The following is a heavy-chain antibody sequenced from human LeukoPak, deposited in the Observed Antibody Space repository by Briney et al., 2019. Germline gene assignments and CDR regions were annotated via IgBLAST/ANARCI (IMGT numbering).Heavy chain of an antibody. CDR2: IKNDGTVK. CDR3: AKDVVTTGGNDAFDI. CDR1: GFTFSYHW. V-gene: IGHV3-7*01. D-gene: IGHD2-21*02. J-gene: IGHJ3*02. Sequence: GGSLTLSCAASGFTFSYHWMTWVRQAPGKGLEWVANIKNDGTVKNYVDSVKGRFTISRDNAKNSLYLQMNSLRAEDTGVYYCAKDVVTTGGNDAFDIWGQGTMVTVSS.